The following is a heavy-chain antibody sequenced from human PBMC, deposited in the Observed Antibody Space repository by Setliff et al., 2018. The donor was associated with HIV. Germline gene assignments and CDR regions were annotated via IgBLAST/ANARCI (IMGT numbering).Heavy chain of an antibody. CDR1: GYTFTNYY. V-gene: IGHV1-46*01. Sequence: GASVKVSCKASGYTFTNYYMHWVRQAPGQGLEWMGVINPSSGGTHYAQKFQGRVTMARDTSTTTVYMDLSSLTSEDTAVYLCVRDRGDATIFSWGHYFDYWGPGTLVTVSS. D-gene: IGHD3-3*01. J-gene: IGHJ4*02. CDR2: INPSSGGT. CDR3: VRDRGDATIFSWGHYFDY.